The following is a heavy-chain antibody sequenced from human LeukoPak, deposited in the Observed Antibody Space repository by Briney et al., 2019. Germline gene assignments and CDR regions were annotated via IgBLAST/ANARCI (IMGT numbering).Heavy chain of an antibody. CDR2: INHSGST. V-gene: IGHV4-34*01. J-gene: IGHJ4*02. CDR1: GGSFSGYY. Sequence: SETLSLTCAVYGGSFSGYYWSWIRQPPGKGLEWLGEINHSGSTNYNPSLKSRVTISVDTSKNQFSLKLSSVTAADTAVYYCARRSYYDFWSGYYTDYWGQGTLVTVSS. D-gene: IGHD3-3*01. CDR3: ARRSYYDFWSGYYTDY.